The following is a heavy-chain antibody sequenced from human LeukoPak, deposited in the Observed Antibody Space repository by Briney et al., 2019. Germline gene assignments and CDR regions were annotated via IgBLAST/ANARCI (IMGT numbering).Heavy chain of an antibody. CDR1: GFTFSSSR. D-gene: IGHD2-15*01. J-gene: IGHJ5*02. Sequence: GGSLRLSCAASGFTFSSSRMHWVRQAPGEGLEWVTFISYDGSIRFYADSVKGRFTISRDNSKNTLYLQMDSLRAEDTAVYYCAREVVATTGGYWFDPWGQGTLVTVSS. CDR3: AREVVATTGGYWFDP. V-gene: IGHV3-30*01. CDR2: ISYDGSIR.